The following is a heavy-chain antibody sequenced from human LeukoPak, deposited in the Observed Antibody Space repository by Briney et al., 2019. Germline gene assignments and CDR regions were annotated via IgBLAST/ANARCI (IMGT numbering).Heavy chain of an antibody. J-gene: IGHJ4*02. V-gene: IGHV4-61*05. CDR2: IFYSGTT. D-gene: IGHD1-26*01. Sequence: SETLSLTCTASGGSISSSSYYWGWIRQPPGKGLEWIGYIFYSGTTNYNPSLKSRVIMSVDTSENQFSLKLSSVTAADTAIYYCARVTGSYYFDHWGQGTLVAVSS. CDR1: GGSISSSSYY. CDR3: ARVTGSYYFDH.